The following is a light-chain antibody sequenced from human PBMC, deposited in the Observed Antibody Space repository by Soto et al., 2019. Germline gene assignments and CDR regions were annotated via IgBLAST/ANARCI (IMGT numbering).Light chain of an antibody. CDR2: DAS. V-gene: IGKV3-11*01. J-gene: IGKJ1*01. CDR3: QQRADWPRT. Sequence: EIVLTQSPATLSLSPGERATLSCRASQSISSYLAWYQQKPGQAPRLLIYDASNRATGIPARFSGSGSGTDFTLTISSPEPEDFAVYYCQQRADWPRTFGQGTKVVIK. CDR1: QSISSY.